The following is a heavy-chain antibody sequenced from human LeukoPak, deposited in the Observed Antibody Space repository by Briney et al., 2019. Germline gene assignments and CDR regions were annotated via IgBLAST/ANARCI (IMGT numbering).Heavy chain of an antibody. D-gene: IGHD3-10*01. J-gene: IGHJ6*03. CDR3: ARDGGYGPGSYRVYYYYMDV. V-gene: IGHV1-2*02. CDR2: INPNSGGT. CDR1: GYTFTGYY. Sequence: GASVKVSCKASGYTFTGYYMHWVRQAPGQGLEWMGWINPNSGGTNYAQKFQGRVTMTRDTSISTAYMELSRLRSDDTAVYYCARDGGYGPGSYRVYYYYMDVWGKGTTVTVSS.